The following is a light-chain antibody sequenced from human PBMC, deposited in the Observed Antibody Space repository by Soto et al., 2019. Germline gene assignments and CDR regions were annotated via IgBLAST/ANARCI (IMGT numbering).Light chain of an antibody. CDR2: RNN. CDR3: AAWDDSLSGYV. Sequence: SVLTQPPTASGTPGQTVTISCSGSSSNIGSNYVYWYQQLPGTAPKLLIYRNNQRPSGVPDRFSGSKSGTSASLAISGLRSEDEADYYCAAWDDSLSGYVFGTGTKVT. J-gene: IGLJ1*01. CDR1: SSNIGSNY. V-gene: IGLV1-47*01.